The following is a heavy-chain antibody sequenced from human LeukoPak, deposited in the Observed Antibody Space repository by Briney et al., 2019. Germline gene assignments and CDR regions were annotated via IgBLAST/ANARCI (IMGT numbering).Heavy chain of an antibody. CDR3: ARVTNDSSGYYGPSLAFDI. V-gene: IGHV4-59*01. CDR1: GGSIISYY. Sequence: PSETLSLTCTVSGGSIISYYWSWIRQPPGKGLEWIGYIYYSGSTNYNPSLKSRVTISVDTSKNQFSLKLSSVTAADTAVYYCARVTNDSSGYYGPSLAFDIWGQGTMVTVSS. D-gene: IGHD3-22*01. J-gene: IGHJ3*02. CDR2: IYYSGST.